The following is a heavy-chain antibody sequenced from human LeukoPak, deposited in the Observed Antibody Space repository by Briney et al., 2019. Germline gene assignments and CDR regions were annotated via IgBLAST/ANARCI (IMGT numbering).Heavy chain of an antibody. CDR3: ARSETQMPYCGGDCYSFDY. CDR2: IYYSGST. Sequence: SETLSLTCTVSGGSISSSSDYWGWIRQPPGKGLEWIGSIYYSGSTYYNPSLKSRVTISVDTSKNQFSLKLSSVTAADTAVYYCARSETQMPYCGGDCYSFDYWGQGTLVAVSS. V-gene: IGHV4-39*01. J-gene: IGHJ4*02. D-gene: IGHD2-21*02. CDR1: GGSISSSSDY.